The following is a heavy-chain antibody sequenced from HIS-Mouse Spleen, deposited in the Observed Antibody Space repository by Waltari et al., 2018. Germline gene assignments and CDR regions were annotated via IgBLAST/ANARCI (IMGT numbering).Heavy chain of an antibody. D-gene: IGHD3-3*01. V-gene: IGHV4-39*07. CDR1: GGSISSSSYY. CDR2: IYYSGST. Sequence: QLQLQESGPGLVKPSETLSLTCTVSGGSISSSSYYWGWIRQPPGKGLEWIGSIYYSGSTYYNPSLKSRVTLSVDTSKNQFSLKLSSVTAADTAVYYCARAPTGFLEWFDAFDIWGQGTMVTVSS. CDR3: ARAPTGFLEWFDAFDI. J-gene: IGHJ3*02.